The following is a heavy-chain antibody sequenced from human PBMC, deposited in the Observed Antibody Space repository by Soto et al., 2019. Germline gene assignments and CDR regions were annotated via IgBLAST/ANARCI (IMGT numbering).Heavy chain of an antibody. CDR1: GFTFSSYW. J-gene: IGHJ3*02. V-gene: IGHV3-7*01. CDR3: ARDRGYSYGYDAFDI. Sequence: GGSLRLSCAASGFTFSSYWMSWVRQAPGKGLEWVANIKQDGSEKYYVDSVKGRFTISRDNAKNSLYLQMNSLRAEYTAVYYCARDRGYSYGYDAFDIWGQGTMVTVSS. D-gene: IGHD5-18*01. CDR2: IKQDGSEK.